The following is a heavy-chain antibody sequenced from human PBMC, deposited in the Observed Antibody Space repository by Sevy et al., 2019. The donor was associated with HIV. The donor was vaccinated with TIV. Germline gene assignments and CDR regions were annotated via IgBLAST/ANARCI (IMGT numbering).Heavy chain of an antibody. CDR3: AREPADSYGFI. D-gene: IGHD5-18*01. CDR1: GGTCSSYA. J-gene: IGHJ4*02. Sequence: ASVKVSCKASGGTCSSYAISWVRQAPRQGLEWMGGIIPIFGTANYAQRFQGRVTITADESTSTAYMELSSLRSEDTAVYYCAREPADSYGFIWGQGTLVTVSS. V-gene: IGHV1-69*13. CDR2: IIPIFGTA.